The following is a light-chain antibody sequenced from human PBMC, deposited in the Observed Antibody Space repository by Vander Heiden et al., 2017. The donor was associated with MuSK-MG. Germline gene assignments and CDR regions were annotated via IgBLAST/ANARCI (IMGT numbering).Light chain of an antibody. Sequence: LTQSPGTLSLLPGYVAALSCRASKSVSKRYLAWYQQKPGQAPRLLIYGASGRATGIPDRFSGSGSGTDFTLTISRLEPEDVAVYYCQQYGSSVLTFGRGTKVEIK. V-gene: IGKV3-20*01. J-gene: IGKJ4*01. CDR2: GAS. CDR1: KSVSKRY. CDR3: QQYGSSVLT.